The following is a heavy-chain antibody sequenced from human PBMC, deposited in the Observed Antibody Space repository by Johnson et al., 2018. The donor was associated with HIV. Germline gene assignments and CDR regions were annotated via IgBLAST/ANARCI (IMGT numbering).Heavy chain of an antibody. CDR2: ISYDGSNK. Sequence: QVQLVESGGGVVQPERSLRLSCSASGFTFSSYAMHWVRQAPGKGLEWVACISYDGSNKYYADSVKGRFTISRDNSKNTLHLQMNSLRTEDTAVYSCARACRDGYTCDVFDSWGQGTMVTVSS. V-gene: IGHV3-30*04. D-gene: IGHD5-24*01. J-gene: IGHJ3*02. CDR1: GFTFSSYA. CDR3: ARACRDGYTCDVFDS.